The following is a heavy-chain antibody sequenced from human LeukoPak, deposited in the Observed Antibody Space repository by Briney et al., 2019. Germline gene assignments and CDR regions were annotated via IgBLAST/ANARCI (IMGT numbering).Heavy chain of an antibody. CDR2: IYHSGST. D-gene: IGHD3-22*01. J-gene: IGHJ4*02. CDR3: ARVGYDSSGYRFDY. Sequence: SETLSLTCAVSGGSISSGGYSWSWIRQPPGKGLEWIGYIYHSGSTYYNPSLKSRVTISVDRSKNQFSLKLSFVTAADTAVYYCARVGYDSSGYRFDYWGQGTLVTVSS. CDR1: GGSISSGGYS. V-gene: IGHV4-30-2*01.